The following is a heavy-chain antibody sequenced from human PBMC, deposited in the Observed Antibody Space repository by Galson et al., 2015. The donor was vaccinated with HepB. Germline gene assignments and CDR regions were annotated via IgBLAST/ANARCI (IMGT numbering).Heavy chain of an antibody. CDR3: AKAPVDYYSYGMDV. Sequence: SLRLSCAASGFTFSSYGMHWVRQAPGKGLEWVAVISYDGSNKYYADSVKGRFTISRDNSKNTLYLQMNSLRAEDTAVYYCAKAPVDYYSYGMDVWGQGTTVTVSS. CDR2: ISYDGSNK. J-gene: IGHJ6*02. CDR1: GFTFSSYG. V-gene: IGHV3-30*18.